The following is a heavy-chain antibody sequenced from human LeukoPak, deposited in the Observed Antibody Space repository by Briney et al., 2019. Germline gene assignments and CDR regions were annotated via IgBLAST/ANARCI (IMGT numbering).Heavy chain of an antibody. CDR2: INAGNGNT. D-gene: IGHD1-26*01. J-gene: IGHJ4*02. V-gene: IGHV1-3*01. Sequence: ASVKVSCTASGYTFTSYAMHWVRQAPGQRLEWMGWINAGNGNTKYSQKFQGRVTITRDTSASTAYMELSSLRSEDTAVYYCARGGATYYFDYWGQGTLVTVSS. CDR1: GYTFTSYA. CDR3: ARGGATYYFDY.